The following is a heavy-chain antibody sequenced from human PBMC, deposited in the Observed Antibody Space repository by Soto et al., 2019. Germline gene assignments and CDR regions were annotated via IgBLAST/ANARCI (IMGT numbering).Heavy chain of an antibody. D-gene: IGHD4-17*01. CDR3: ARDRDYVGGMDV. V-gene: IGHV1-69*12. J-gene: IGHJ6*02. Sequence: QVQLVQSGAEVKKPGSSVKVSCKASGGTISSYAISWVRQAPGQGLEWMGGIIPIFGTPNYAQKFQGRVTITADESTSTAYMELSSLRSEDTAVYYCARDRDYVGGMDVWGQGTTVTVSS. CDR2: IIPIFGTP. CDR1: GGTISSYA.